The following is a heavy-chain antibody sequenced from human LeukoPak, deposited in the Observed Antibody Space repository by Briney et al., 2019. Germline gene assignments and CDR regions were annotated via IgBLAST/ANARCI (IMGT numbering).Heavy chain of an antibody. CDR3: ARSRMDSSSWYHLGYYYYYMDV. V-gene: IGHV4-4*07. J-gene: IGHJ6*03. CDR1: GGSISSYY. D-gene: IGHD6-13*01. CDR2: IYTSGST. Sequence: SETLSLTCTVSGGSISSYYWSWIRKPAGKGLEWIGRIYTSGSTNYNPSLKSRVTMSVDTSKNQFSLKLSSVTAADTAVYYCARSRMDSSSWYHLGYYYYYMDVWGKGTTVTISS.